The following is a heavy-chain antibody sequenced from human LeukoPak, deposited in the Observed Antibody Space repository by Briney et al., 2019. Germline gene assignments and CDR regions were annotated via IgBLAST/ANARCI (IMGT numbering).Heavy chain of an antibody. Sequence: GASVKVSCKVSGYTLTELSMHWVRQAPGKGLEWMGGLDPEDGETIYAQKFQGRVTMTEDTSTDTAYMYLSSLRSEDTAVYYCATDLTTFGGVIVIPYYWGQGTLVTVSS. CDR3: ATDLTTFGGVIVIPYY. CDR2: LDPEDGET. V-gene: IGHV1-24*01. D-gene: IGHD3-16*02. CDR1: GYTLTELS. J-gene: IGHJ4*02.